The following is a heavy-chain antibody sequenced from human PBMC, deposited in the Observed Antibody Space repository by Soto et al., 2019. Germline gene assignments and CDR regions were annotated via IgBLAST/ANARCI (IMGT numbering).Heavy chain of an antibody. V-gene: IGHV3-30*04. CDR2: MSYDGSNE. CDR3: AKDGSHNFDY. D-gene: IGHD1-26*01. J-gene: IGHJ4*02. Sequence: GGSLRRSGAACGFTFSHYAMHWVHQAPGKGLEWVALMSYDGSNEYYADSVKGRFTISRDNSKNTLYLQMNSLRAEDTAVYYCAKDGSHNFDYWGQGTLVTVSS. CDR1: GFTFSHYA.